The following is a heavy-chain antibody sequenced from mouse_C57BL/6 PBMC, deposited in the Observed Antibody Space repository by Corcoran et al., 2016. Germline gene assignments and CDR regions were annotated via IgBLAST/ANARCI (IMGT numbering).Heavy chain of an antibody. V-gene: IGHV9-3*01. J-gene: IGHJ3*01. Sequence: QIQLVQSGPELKKPGETGKISCKASGYTFTTYGMSWVKQAPGKGLKWMGWINTYSGVPTYADDFKGRFAFSLETSASTAYLQINNLKNEDTATYFCAIYDGYYSLFAYWGQGTLVTVSA. CDR1: GYTFTTYG. CDR2: INTYSGVP. D-gene: IGHD2-3*01. CDR3: AIYDGYYSLFAY.